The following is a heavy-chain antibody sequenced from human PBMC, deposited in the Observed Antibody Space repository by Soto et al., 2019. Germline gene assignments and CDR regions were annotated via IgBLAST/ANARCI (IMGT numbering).Heavy chain of an antibody. D-gene: IGHD2-15*01. CDR2: IIPIFGTS. CDR1: AGTFSNYA. V-gene: IGHV1-69*05. Sequence: QVQLVQSGAEVKKPGSSVKVSCKASAGTFSNYAISWVRQAPGQGLEWMGDIIPIFGTSNYAQSFQGRVPITTGRSTSNAYMELSSLRSEDTAVYYCARGGVVVDRLVYYGMDAWGQGTTVTVSS. CDR3: ARGGVVVDRLVYYGMDA. J-gene: IGHJ6*02.